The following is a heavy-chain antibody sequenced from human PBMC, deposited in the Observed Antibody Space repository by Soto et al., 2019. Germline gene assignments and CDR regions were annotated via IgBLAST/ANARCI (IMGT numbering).Heavy chain of an antibody. CDR1: GFTFSTYA. J-gene: IGHJ3*02. D-gene: IGHD4-17*01. CDR2: LTPSGGET. V-gene: IGHV3-23*01. CDR3: AHPRGYGVFDAYDN. Sequence: GGSLRLSCEASGFTFSTYAMSWVRQAPGKGLEWVSALTPSGGETFYADSVKGRFTISRDNSMNALYLQMNSLRIEDTAVYYCAHPRGYGVFDAYDNWGQGTMVTVSS.